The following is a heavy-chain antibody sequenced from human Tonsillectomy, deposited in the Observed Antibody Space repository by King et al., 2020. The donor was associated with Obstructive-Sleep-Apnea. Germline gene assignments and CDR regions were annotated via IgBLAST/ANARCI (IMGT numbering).Heavy chain of an antibody. CDR1: GFTFSSYA. Sequence: DVQLVESGGGLVQPGGSLRLSCSASGFTFSSYAMHWVRQAPGKGLEYVSAISSDGGNTYYADSVKGRFTVSRDNSKNTLYFHLSSLRAEDTAVYYCAKVGDGYNDRWVAGDAFDIWGQGTMVTVSS. CDR3: AKVGDGYNDRWVAGDAFDI. V-gene: IGHV3-64*05. D-gene: IGHD5-24*01. CDR2: ISSDGGNT. J-gene: IGHJ3*02.